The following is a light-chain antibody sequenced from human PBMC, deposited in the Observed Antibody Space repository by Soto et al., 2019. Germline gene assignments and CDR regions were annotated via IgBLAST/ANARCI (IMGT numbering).Light chain of an antibody. V-gene: IGLV1-47*01. CDR1: SSNIGTYY. CDR3: ATWDDSLRAYV. Sequence: QSVLTQPPSASGTPGQRVTISCSGSSSNIGTYYVDWYQQLPGTAPKLLIHRNGQRPSGVPDRFSGSKSGTSASLAISGLRSEDEADYYCATWDDSLRAYVFGAGTKVTVL. J-gene: IGLJ1*01. CDR2: RNG.